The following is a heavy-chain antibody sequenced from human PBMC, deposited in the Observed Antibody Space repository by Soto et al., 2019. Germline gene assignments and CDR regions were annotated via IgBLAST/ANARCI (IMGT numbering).Heavy chain of an antibody. J-gene: IGHJ4*02. Sequence: LSLTCNVSGSSISSSDYYWGWIRQPPGKGLEWIGQIYYSGSTYYNPSLKSRVTMSVDTSKNQFSLKLTSVTAADTAVYYCATLPYYDFWSGYYFDYWGQGTLVTVSS. CDR3: ATLPYYDFWSGYYFDY. D-gene: IGHD3-3*01. CDR2: IYYSGST. V-gene: IGHV4-39*01. CDR1: GSSISSSDYY.